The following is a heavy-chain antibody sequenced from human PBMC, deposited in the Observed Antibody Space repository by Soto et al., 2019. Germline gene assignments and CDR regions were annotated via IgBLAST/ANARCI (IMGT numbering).Heavy chain of an antibody. CDR3: ARQNQYYDILTGMNWFDP. Sequence: GGSLRLSCAASGVTVSSNYMSWVRQAPGKGLEWVSVIYSGGSTYYADSVKGRFTISRDNSKNTLYLQMNSLRAEDTAVYYCARQNQYYDILTGMNWFDPWGQGTLVTVSS. CDR2: IYSGGST. J-gene: IGHJ5*02. CDR1: GVTVSSNY. V-gene: IGHV3-66*04. D-gene: IGHD3-9*01.